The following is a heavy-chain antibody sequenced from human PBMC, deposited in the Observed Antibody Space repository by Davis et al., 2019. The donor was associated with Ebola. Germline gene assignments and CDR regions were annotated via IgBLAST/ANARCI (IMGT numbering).Heavy chain of an antibody. CDR3: AREGCSGGNCSFSSRGWIDP. D-gene: IGHD2-15*01. CDR1: GFTFSGFA. Sequence: PGGSLRLSCAASGFTFSGFAMHWVRQTPGTGLEWVAVIWYDGSHQYYADSVKGRFTISRDNSKNTVHLQMNSLRVEDTAVYYCAREGCSGGNCSFSSRGWIDPWGQGTLVTVSS. CDR2: IWYDGSHQ. J-gene: IGHJ5*02. V-gene: IGHV3-33*01.